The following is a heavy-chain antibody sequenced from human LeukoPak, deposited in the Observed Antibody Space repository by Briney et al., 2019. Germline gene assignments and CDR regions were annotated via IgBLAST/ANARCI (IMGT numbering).Heavy chain of an antibody. CDR2: IYYSGST. Sequence: KSSETLSLTCTVSGGSINSSSYFWDWIRQSPGKGLEWIGNIYYSGSTNYNPSLKSRVTISVDTSKNQFSLKLTSVTAADTAVYYCARTTEGGYTYGYFYYYYMDVWGKGTTVTISS. V-gene: IGHV4-39*07. CDR1: GGSINSSSYF. CDR3: ARTTEGGYTYGYFYYYYMDV. D-gene: IGHD5-18*01. J-gene: IGHJ6*03.